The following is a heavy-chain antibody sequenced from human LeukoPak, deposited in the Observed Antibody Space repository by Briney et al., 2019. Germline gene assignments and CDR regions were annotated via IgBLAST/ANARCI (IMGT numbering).Heavy chain of an antibody. D-gene: IGHD5-18*01. CDR3: ARHVDSYGYAFDY. CDR2: INHSGST. Sequence: SETLSLTCAVYGGSFSGYYWSWIRQPPGKGLEWIGEINHSGSTNYNPSLKSRVTISVDTSKNQFSLKLSSVTAADTAVYYCARHVDSYGYAFDYWGQGTLVTVSS. J-gene: IGHJ4*02. V-gene: IGHV4-34*01. CDR1: GGSFSGYY.